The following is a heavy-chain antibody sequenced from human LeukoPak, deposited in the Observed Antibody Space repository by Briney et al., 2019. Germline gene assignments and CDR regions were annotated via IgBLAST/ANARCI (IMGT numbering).Heavy chain of an antibody. J-gene: IGHJ6*02. CDR1: GGTFSRYA. Sequence: SVKVSCKASGGTFSRYAISWVRQAPGQGLEWMGRIIPIFGIANYAQKFQGRVTITADKSTSTAYMELSSLRSEDTAVYYCARLGCSSTSCYTDYYYYGMDVWGQGTTVTVSS. CDR3: ARLGCSSTSCYTDYYYYGMDV. D-gene: IGHD2-2*02. CDR2: IIPIFGIA. V-gene: IGHV1-69*04.